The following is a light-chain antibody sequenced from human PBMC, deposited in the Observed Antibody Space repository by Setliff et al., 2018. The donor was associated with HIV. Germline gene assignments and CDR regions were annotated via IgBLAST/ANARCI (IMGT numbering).Light chain of an antibody. Sequence: QSVLTQPASVSGSPGQSIIISCTGTSSDVGGYNYVSWYQQHPGKAPKLIIYEVTNRPSGVSDRFSGSKSVNTASLTISGLQTEDEADYYCNSYTTSGTRVFGTGTKGTV. CDR2: EVT. CDR1: SSDVGGYNY. J-gene: IGLJ1*01. CDR3: NSYTTSGTRV. V-gene: IGLV2-14*01.